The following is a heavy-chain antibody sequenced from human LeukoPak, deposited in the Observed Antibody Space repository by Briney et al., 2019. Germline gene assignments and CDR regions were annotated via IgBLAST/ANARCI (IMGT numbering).Heavy chain of an antibody. Sequence: ASVKVSCKASGYTFTGYYMHWVRQAPGQGLEWMGWINPNSGGTNYAQKFQGRVTMTRDTSISTAYMELSRLRSDDTAVYYCARDGDSSEYYDFWSGPLVSVGLDPWGQGTLVTVSS. J-gene: IGHJ5*02. CDR1: GYTFTGYY. D-gene: IGHD3-3*01. CDR2: INPNSGGT. V-gene: IGHV1-2*02. CDR3: ARDGDSSEYYDFWSGPLVSVGLDP.